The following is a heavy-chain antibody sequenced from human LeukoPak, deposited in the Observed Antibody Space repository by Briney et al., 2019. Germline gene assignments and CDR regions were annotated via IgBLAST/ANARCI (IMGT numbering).Heavy chain of an antibody. CDR2: INSDGSST. Sequence: PGGSLRLSCAASGFTFSSYWMHWVRQAPGKGLVWVSRINSDGSSTNYADSVKGRFTISRDNAKNTLYLQMNSLRAEDTAVYYCARKGVAAGTYVYWGQGTLVTVSS. V-gene: IGHV3-74*01. D-gene: IGHD6-13*01. CDR1: GFTFSSYW. J-gene: IGHJ4*02. CDR3: ARKGVAAGTYVY.